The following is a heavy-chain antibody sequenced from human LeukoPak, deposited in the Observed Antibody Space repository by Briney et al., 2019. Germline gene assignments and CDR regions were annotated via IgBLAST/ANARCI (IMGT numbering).Heavy chain of an antibody. V-gene: IGHV3-23*01. CDR1: GFTVSSNS. D-gene: IGHD2/OR15-2a*01. Sequence: GGSLRLSCTVSGFTVSSNSMSWVRQAPGKGLEWVSGISGSDGSTYYADSVKGRFTISRDNSKNTLYLQMNSLRAEDTAVYYCARAGNIRFDYWGQGTLVTVSS. CDR3: ARAGNIRFDY. CDR2: ISGSDGST. J-gene: IGHJ4*02.